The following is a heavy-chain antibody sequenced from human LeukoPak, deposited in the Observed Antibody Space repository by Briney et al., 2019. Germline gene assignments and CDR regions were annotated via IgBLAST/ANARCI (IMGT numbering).Heavy chain of an antibody. CDR3: ARLLVYNSGGEAFDH. J-gene: IGHJ4*02. Sequence: GGSLRLSCAASGFTFSNAWMSWVRQAPGKGLEWVGRIKSKTDGGTTDYAAPVKGRFTISRDDSKNTLYPQMNSLRAEDTAVYYCARLLVYNSGGEAFDHWGQGTLVTVSS. CDR2: IKSKTDGGTT. CDR1: GFTFSNAW. D-gene: IGHD1-20*01. V-gene: IGHV3-15*01.